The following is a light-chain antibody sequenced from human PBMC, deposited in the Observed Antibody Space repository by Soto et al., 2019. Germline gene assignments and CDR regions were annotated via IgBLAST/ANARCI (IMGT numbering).Light chain of an antibody. CDR3: QQYNNWPRLT. CDR2: GAS. Sequence: EIVMTQSPATLSVSPGERATLSCRASQSVSSDLAWYQQKPGQAPGLLIQGASTRATGIPARFSGSGSGTEFTLTISSLQSEDFAVYYCQQYNNWPRLTFGGGTKVEIK. CDR1: QSVSSD. V-gene: IGKV3-15*01. J-gene: IGKJ4*02.